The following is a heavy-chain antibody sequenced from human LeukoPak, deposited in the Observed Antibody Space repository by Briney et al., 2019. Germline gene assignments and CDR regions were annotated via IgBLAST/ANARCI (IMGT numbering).Heavy chain of an antibody. CDR2: IKQDGSEK. CDR3: ARDWGTEYSSSSMLDP. J-gene: IGHJ5*02. D-gene: IGHD6-6*01. CDR1: GFTFSSYG. Sequence: PGGSLRLSCAASGFTFSSYGMHWVRQAPGKGLEWVANIKQDGSEKYYVDSVKGRFTISRDNAKNSLYLQMNSLRAEDTAVYYCARDWGTEYSSSSMLDPWGQGTLVTVSS. V-gene: IGHV3-7*01.